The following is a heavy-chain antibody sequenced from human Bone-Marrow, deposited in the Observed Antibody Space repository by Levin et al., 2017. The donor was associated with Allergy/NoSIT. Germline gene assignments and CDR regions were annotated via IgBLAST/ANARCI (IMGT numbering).Heavy chain of an antibody. Sequence: PEASVKVSCKASGYTFTGYYMHWVRQAPGQGLEWMGRINPNSGGTNYAQKFQGRVTMTRDTSISTAYMELSRLRSDDTAVYYCARALRFLEWQNTFDPWGQGTLVTVSS. CDR1: GYTFTGYY. CDR3: ARALRFLEWQNTFDP. J-gene: IGHJ5*02. V-gene: IGHV1-2*06. CDR2: INPNSGGT. D-gene: IGHD3-3*01.